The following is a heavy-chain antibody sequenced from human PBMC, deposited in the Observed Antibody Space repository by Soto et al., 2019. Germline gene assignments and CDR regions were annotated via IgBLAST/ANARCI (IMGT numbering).Heavy chain of an antibody. CDR3: ARHVHNQGYEYYFDS. CDR2: IDYSGTI. J-gene: IGHJ4*02. Sequence: QLQLQESGPGLVKPSETLSLTCNASGGSISSTSYAWGWFRQSPGKGLEGIGTIDYSGTICYNQSFKSRIPISGDTSKTQVSLKLSSVTAADTAVYDCARHVHNQGYEYYFDSWGQGTLVTVSS. V-gene: IGHV4-39*01. CDR1: GGSISSTSYA. D-gene: IGHD3-3*01.